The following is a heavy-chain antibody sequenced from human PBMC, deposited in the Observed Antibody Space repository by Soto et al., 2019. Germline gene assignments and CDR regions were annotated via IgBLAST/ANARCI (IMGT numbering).Heavy chain of an antibody. D-gene: IGHD6-6*01. Sequence: LRLSCAASGFTFSSYGMHWVRQAPGKGLEWVAVISYDGSNKYYADSVKGRFTISRDNSKNTLYLQMNSLRAEDTAVYYCAKDRYIAARPRPGYFDYWGQGTLVTVSS. CDR3: AKDRYIAARPRPGYFDY. J-gene: IGHJ4*02. V-gene: IGHV3-30*18. CDR2: ISYDGSNK. CDR1: GFTFSSYG.